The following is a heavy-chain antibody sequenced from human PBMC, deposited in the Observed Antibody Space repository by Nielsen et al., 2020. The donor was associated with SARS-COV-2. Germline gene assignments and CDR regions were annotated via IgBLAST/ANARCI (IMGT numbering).Heavy chain of an antibody. J-gene: IGHJ4*02. V-gene: IGHV3-48*01. Sequence: GGSLRPSCAASGFTFSSYSMNWVRQAPGKGLEWVSYISSSSSTIYYADSEKGRFTISRDNAKNSLYLQMNSLRAEDTAVYYCARDGIVVVPAAIIDYWGQGTLVTVSS. D-gene: IGHD2-2*02. CDR1: GFTFSSYS. CDR2: ISSSSSTI. CDR3: ARDGIVVVPAAIIDY.